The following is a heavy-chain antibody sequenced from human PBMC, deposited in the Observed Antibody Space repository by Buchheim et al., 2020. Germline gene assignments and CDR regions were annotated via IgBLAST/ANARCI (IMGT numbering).Heavy chain of an antibody. CDR3: AKDARYCGGDCYWRYFDL. D-gene: IGHD2-21*02. CDR2: ISASGDYT. CDR1: GFTFNTYV. Sequence: EVQVLESGGGLVQPGGSLRLSCAASGFTFNTYVMSWVRQAPGKGLEWVSVISASGDYTYYADSVKGRFTISRDNSKKTLYLQMNSLRAEDTAVYYCAKDARYCGGDCYWRYFDLWGRGTL. V-gene: IGHV3-23*01. J-gene: IGHJ2*01.